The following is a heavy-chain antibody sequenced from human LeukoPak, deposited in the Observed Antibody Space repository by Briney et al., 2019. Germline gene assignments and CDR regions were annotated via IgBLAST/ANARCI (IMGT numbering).Heavy chain of an antibody. Sequence: PGGSLRLSCAASGFTFSDYFMTWIRQAPGKGLEWLSYISGTGSNIYYTDSVKGRFTISRDNIKNSLYLQMNSLRAEDTAVYYWGKLGGDTGGGDYWGQGTLVTVSS. V-gene: IGHV3-11*01. J-gene: IGHJ4*02. CDR1: GFTFSDYF. CDR2: ISGTGSNI. D-gene: IGHD3-16*01. CDR3: GKLGGDTGGGDY.